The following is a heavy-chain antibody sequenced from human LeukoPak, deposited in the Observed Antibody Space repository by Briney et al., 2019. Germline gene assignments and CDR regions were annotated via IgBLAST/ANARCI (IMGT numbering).Heavy chain of an antibody. D-gene: IGHD3-9*01. CDR3: AKGLINDWSALGN. V-gene: IGHV3-23*01. CDR1: GFTFNNYA. Sequence: GGSLRLSCAASGFTFNNYAMTWVRQAPGQGLEWVSAISGSGGTTYYADSVRGRFTISRDNSKNTLYLQMNSLRAEDTAVYYCAKGLINDWSALGNWGQGTLVTVSS. CDR2: ISGSGGTT. J-gene: IGHJ4*02.